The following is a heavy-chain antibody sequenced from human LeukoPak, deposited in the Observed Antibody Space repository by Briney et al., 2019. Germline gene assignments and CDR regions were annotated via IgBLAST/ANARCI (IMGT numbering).Heavy chain of an antibody. CDR1: GGTFSSYA. V-gene: IGHV1-69*13. CDR2: IIPIFGTA. Sequence: SVKVSCKASGGTFSSYAISWVRQAPGQGHEWMGVIIPIFGTANYAQKFQGRFTITADESTSTAYMELSSLRSEDTAVYYCARARVLKYCSGGSCYLQYNWFDPWGQGTLVTVSS. J-gene: IGHJ5*02. CDR3: ARARVLKYCSGGSCYLQYNWFDP. D-gene: IGHD2-15*01.